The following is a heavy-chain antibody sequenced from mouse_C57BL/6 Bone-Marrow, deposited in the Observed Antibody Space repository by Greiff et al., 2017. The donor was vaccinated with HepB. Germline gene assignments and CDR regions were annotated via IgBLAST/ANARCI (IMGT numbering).Heavy chain of an antibody. Sequence: QVQLKESGAELARPGASVKLSCKASGYTFTSYGISWVKQRTGQGLEWIGEIYPRSGNTYYNEKFKGKATLTADKSSSTAYMELRSLTSEDSAVYFCARQRLRRVMDYWGQGTSVTVSS. CDR3: ARQRLRRVMDY. CDR1: GYTFTSYG. D-gene: IGHD2-4*01. CDR2: IYPRSGNT. J-gene: IGHJ4*01. V-gene: IGHV1-81*01.